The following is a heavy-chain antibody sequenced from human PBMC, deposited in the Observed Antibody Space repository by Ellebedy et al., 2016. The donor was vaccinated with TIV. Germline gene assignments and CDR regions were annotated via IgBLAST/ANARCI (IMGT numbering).Heavy chain of an antibody. CDR2: VSGSGGNT. V-gene: IGHV3-23*01. J-gene: IGHJ6*02. D-gene: IGHD5/OR15-5a*01. Sequence: GESLKISCAASGFTFSSYAMSWVRQAPGKGLDWVSGVSGSGGNTYYADSVKGRFTISRDNAKNTLFLQMNSLRAEDTAVYYCAKSLKPDRLRYGMDVWGQGTTVAVSS. CDR1: GFTFSSYA. CDR3: AKSLKPDRLRYGMDV.